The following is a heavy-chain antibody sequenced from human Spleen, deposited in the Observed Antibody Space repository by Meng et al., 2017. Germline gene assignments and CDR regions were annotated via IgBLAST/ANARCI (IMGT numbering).Heavy chain of an antibody. V-gene: IGHV1-58*01. CDR1: GFTFTSSA. D-gene: IGHD3-3*01. CDR2: IVVGSGNT. CDR3: AAVGHPTYYDFWSGYYFDY. Sequence: SVKVSCKASGFTFTSSAVQWVRQARGQRLEWIGWIVVGSGNTNYAQKFQERVTITRDMSTSTAYMELSSLRSEDTAVYYCAAVGHPTYYDFWSGYYFDYWGQRTLVTVSS. J-gene: IGHJ4*02.